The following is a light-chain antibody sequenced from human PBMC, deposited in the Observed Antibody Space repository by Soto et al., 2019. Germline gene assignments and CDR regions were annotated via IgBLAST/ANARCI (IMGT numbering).Light chain of an antibody. CDR1: QSISSY. V-gene: IGKV1-39*01. CDR3: QQSYSTPKT. Sequence: DIPMTQSPSSLSASVGDRVTITCRASQSISSYLNWYQQKPGKAPKLLIYAASSLQSGVPSRFSGSGSGTDFTLTISSLQPEDFATYYCQQSYSTPKTCGQVTKVEIK. CDR2: AAS. J-gene: IGKJ1*01.